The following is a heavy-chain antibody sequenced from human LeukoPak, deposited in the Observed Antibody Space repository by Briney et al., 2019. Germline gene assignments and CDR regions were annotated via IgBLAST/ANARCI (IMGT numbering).Heavy chain of an antibody. CDR1: GYSFGNRW. CDR3: AREGMVRGPAFDP. CDR2: IYPDDSDT. J-gene: IGHJ5*02. V-gene: IGHV5-51*01. Sequence: GESLKISCKGSGYSFGNRWIGWVRQMPGKGLEWMGIIYPDDSDTIYSPSFEGQVTISADKSITTAYLQWSSLKASDTAMYYCAREGMVRGPAFDPWGQGTLVTVSS. D-gene: IGHD3-10*01.